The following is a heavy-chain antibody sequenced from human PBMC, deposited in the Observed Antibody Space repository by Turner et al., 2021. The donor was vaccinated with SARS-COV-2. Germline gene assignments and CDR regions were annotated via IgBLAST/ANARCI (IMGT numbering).Heavy chain of an antibody. J-gene: IGHJ4*02. D-gene: IGHD1-26*01. CDR3: ARGRSWNY. V-gene: IGHV3-48*03. CDR1: GFTFSSYD. CDR2: ISGSGSTI. Sequence: EVQLVASGGVLVQPGGSLRLSCAPSGFTFSSYDMNWVRQAPGKGLEWVSYISGSGSTIYYGDSMKGRVAVSRDNAKNSLYLQVNSLRVEDTAVYYCARGRSWNYWGQGTLITVSS.